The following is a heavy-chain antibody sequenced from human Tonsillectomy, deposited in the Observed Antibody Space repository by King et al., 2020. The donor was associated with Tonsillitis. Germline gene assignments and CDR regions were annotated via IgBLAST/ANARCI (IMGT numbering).Heavy chain of an antibody. V-gene: IGHV1-18*04. CDR2: ISAHSGDT. CDR3: ARDADPSTYYYDSSGYSHFALDI. J-gene: IGHJ3*02. D-gene: IGHD3-22*01. CDR1: DYTFTNYG. Sequence: LQLVQSGAEVKKPGASVKVSCKAYDYTFTNYGISWVRQAPGQGLEWMGWISAHSGDTNYAQKLQGRVTMTTDTYTSTAYMELRSLRSDDTALYYCARDADPSTYYYDSSGYSHFALDIWGQGTMVTVSS.